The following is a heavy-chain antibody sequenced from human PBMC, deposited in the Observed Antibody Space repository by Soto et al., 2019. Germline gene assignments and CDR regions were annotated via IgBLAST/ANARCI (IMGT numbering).Heavy chain of an antibody. CDR2: IDPSDSYT. CDR1: GYSFTSYW. CDR3: ARVHCSSPSCYFEDYYYYGMDV. J-gene: IGHJ6*02. V-gene: IGHV5-10-1*01. Sequence: GESLKISCKGSGYSFTSYWISWVRQMPGKGLEWMGRIDPSDSYTNYSPSFQGHVTISADKSISTAYLQWSSLKASDTAMYYCARVHCSSPSCYFEDYYYYGMDVWGQGTMVTVSS. D-gene: IGHD2-2*01.